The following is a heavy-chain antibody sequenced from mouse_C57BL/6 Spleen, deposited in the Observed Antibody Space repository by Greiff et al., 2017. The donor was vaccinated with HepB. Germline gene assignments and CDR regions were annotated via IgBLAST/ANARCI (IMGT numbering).Heavy chain of an antibody. Sequence: QVHVKQPGTELVKPGASVKLSCKASGYTFTSYWMHWVKQRPGQGLEWIGNINPSNGGTNYNEKFKSKATLTVDKSSSTAYMQLSSLTSEDSAVYYCAREELGRGYFDVWGTGTTVTVSS. D-gene: IGHD4-1*01. J-gene: IGHJ1*03. CDR3: AREELGRGYFDV. CDR2: INPSNGGT. V-gene: IGHV1-53*01. CDR1: GYTFTSYW.